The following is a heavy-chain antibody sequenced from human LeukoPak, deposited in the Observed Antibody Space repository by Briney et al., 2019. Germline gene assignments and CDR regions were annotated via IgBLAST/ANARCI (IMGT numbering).Heavy chain of an antibody. CDR3: ARDTYYYGSGSY. V-gene: IGHV3-7*01. Sequence: PGGSLRLSCAASGFTFDDYGMSWVRQAPGKGLEWVANIKQDGSEKYYVDSVKGRFTISRDNAKNSLYLQMNSLRAEDTAVYYCARDTYYYGSGSYWGQGTLVTVSS. CDR2: IKQDGSEK. D-gene: IGHD3-10*01. CDR1: GFTFDDYG. J-gene: IGHJ4*02.